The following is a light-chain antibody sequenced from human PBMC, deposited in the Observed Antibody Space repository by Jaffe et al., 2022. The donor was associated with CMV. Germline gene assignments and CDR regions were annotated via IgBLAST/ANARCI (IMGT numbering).Light chain of an antibody. J-gene: IGKJ2*01. CDR2: AAS. CDR1: QSISNY. CDR3: QQSHSAPYT. V-gene: IGKV1-39*01. Sequence: IQMTQSPSSLSASVGDRVTITCRTSQSISNYLNWYQQKPGKAPKLLIYAASNLQSGVPSRFSGGGSGIDFFLSISSLQPEDFASYYCQQSHSAPYTFGQGTKLEIK.